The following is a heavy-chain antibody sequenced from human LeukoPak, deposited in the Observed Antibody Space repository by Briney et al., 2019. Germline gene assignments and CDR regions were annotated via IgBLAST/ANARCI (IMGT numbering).Heavy chain of an antibody. Sequence: GGSLRLSCAASGFTFSNAWMSWVRQAPGKGLEWVGRIKSKTDGGTTDYAAPVKGRFTISRDNSKNTLYLQMNSLRAEDTAVYYCAKGFYGSGTYYMDVWGKGTTVTISS. CDR2: IKSKTDGGTT. V-gene: IGHV3-15*01. CDR1: GFTFSNAW. J-gene: IGHJ6*03. CDR3: AKGFYGSGTYYMDV. D-gene: IGHD3-10*01.